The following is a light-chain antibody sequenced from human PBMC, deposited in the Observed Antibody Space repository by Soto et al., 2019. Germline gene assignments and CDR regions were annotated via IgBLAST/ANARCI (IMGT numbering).Light chain of an antibody. J-gene: IGKJ2*01. CDR1: QSISTW. CDR3: HQYNSYPYT. CDR2: DAS. Sequence: GDSVTISCRASQSISTWLAWYQQQPGKAPNLLIYDASTLERGVPSRFRGSGSGTEFTLTISSLQPDDFATYYCHQYNSYPYTFGQGTKLEIK. V-gene: IGKV1-5*01.